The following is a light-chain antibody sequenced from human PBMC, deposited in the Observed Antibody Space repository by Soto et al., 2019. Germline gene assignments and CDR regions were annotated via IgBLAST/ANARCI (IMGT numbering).Light chain of an antibody. CDR1: QSVSSTY. J-gene: IGKJ1*01. CDR3: HQYGSSWT. CDR2: GAS. Sequence: DIVLTQSPGTLSLSPGERATLSCRASQSVSSTYVAWYQQKSGQAPRLLIYGASSRATGIPDRFSGSGSGTDFTLTISRLEPEDFAVYYCHQYGSSWTFGQGTKVDVK. V-gene: IGKV3-20*01.